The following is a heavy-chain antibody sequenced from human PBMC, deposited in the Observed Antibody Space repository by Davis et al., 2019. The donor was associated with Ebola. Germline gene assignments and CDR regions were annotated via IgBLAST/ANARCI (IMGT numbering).Heavy chain of an antibody. CDR3: ARLEYYYYYMDV. CDR1: GYSFTSYW. D-gene: IGHD1-1*01. J-gene: IGHJ6*03. V-gene: IGHV5-10-1*01. CDR2: IDPSDSYT. Sequence: GESLKISCKTSGYSFTSYWISWVRQMPGKGLEWMGRIDPSDSYTNYSPSFQGHVTISADKSISTAYLQWSSLKASDTAMYYCARLEYYYYYMDVWGKGTTVTVSS.